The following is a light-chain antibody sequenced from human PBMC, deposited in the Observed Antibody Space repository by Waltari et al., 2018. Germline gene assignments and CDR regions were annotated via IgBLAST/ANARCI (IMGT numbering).Light chain of an antibody. J-gene: IGLJ3*02. CDR1: SSNIGGNT. Sequence: QSVLTQPPSASATPGQRVTIPCSGSSSNIGGNTVHWSQQLPGTAPKLLIYNNNYRPSGVPDRFSGSKSGTSASLAISGLQSEDEADYYCAAWDDSLNGHWVFGGGTKLTVL. CDR2: NNN. V-gene: IGLV1-44*01. CDR3: AAWDDSLNGHWV.